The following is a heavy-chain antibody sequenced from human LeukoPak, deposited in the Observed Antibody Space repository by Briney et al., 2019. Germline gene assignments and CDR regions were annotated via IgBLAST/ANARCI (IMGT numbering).Heavy chain of an antibody. CDR2: IYYSGST. D-gene: IGHD3-9*01. CDR1: GGSISSGGYY. V-gene: IGHV4-31*03. Sequence: PSQTLSLTCTVSGGSISSGGYYWSWIRQHPGKGLEWIGYIYYSGSTYYNPSLKSRVTISVDTSKNQFSLKLSSVTAADTAVYYCARASYFDCQFDYWGQGTLVTVSS. J-gene: IGHJ4*02. CDR3: ARASYFDCQFDY.